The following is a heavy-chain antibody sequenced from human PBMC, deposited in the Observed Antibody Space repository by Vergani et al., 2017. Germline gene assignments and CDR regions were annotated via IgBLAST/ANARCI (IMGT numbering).Heavy chain of an antibody. D-gene: IGHD3-10*01. Sequence: EKPLVQSGSETKKPGASLKISCPAFGYIFSNFWIGLVRQRPGRGLEWMGIIYPGDSEVKSNPTFRGQVIFSVDTSDNTAYLQWRSLQASDTATYFCASGGHGSENGGALQLWGQGTNITVSS. CDR1: GYIFSNFW. CDR3: ASGGHGSENGGALQL. J-gene: IGHJ3*01. V-gene: IGHV5-51*01. CDR2: IYPGDSEV.